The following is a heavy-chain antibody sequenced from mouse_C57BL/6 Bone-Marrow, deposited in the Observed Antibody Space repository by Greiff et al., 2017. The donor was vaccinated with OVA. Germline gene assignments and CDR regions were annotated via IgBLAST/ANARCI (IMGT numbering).Heavy chain of an antibody. V-gene: IGHV1-59*01. CDR3: ARTPSYGSSHWYFDV. D-gene: IGHD1-1*01. CDR1: GYTFTSYW. CDR2: IDPSDSYT. Sequence: VQLQQPGAELVRPGTSVKLSCKASGYTFTSYWMHWVKQRPGQGLEWIGVIDPSDSYTNYHQKFKGKATLTVDTSSSTAYMQLSSLTSEDSAVYYCARTPSYGSSHWYFDVWGTGTTVTVSS. J-gene: IGHJ1*03.